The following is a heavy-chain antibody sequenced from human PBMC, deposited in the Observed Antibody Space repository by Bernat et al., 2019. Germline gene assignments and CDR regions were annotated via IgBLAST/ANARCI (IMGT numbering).Heavy chain of an antibody. V-gene: IGHV3-48*02. CDR2: ISRRSSTI. J-gene: IGHJ4*02. D-gene: IGHD5-12*01. CDR1: GFSFSTYS. Sequence: EVQLVESGGGLVQPGGSLRLSCAASGFSFSTYSMTWVRQAPGKGLEWVSYISRRSSTIYYADSVKGRFTISRDNAKNSLYLQMNSLRDEDTAVYYCAREGVGSSGYDALDVLNYWGQGTLVTVSS. CDR3: AREGVGSSGYDALDVLNY.